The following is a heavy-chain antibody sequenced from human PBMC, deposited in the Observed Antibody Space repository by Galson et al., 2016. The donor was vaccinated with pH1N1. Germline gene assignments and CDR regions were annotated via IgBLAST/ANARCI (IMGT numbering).Heavy chain of an antibody. J-gene: IGHJ6*02. CDR3: AKVTDVCTVTRCFPYGMHA. CDR2: ISGSGGTT. D-gene: IGHD2-2*01. Sequence: SLRLSCAASGFTFSSYAMYWFRQAPGKGLEWVSAISGSGGTTHDADSVKGRFTISRGNSKNTLYLQMHSLRAEDTATYYCAKVTDVCTVTRCFPYGMHAWGQGTTVTVSS. CDR1: GFTFSSYA. V-gene: IGHV3-23*01.